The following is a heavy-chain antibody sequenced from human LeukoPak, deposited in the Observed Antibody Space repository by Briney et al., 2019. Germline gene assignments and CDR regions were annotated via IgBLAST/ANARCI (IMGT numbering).Heavy chain of an antibody. V-gene: IGHV3-33*01. J-gene: IGHJ6*02. CDR1: GFTLSNYG. CDR2: ISHDGNFK. D-gene: IGHD4-17*01. CDR3: ARERVDFDDWSRYYHYGMDA. Sequence: GGSLRLSCAASGFTLSNYGMHWVRQAPGKGLEWLAVISHDGNFKYYADSVKGRFTISKDDSWNTLYLQMDSLRAEDTAMYYCARERVDFDDWSRYYHYGMDAWGQGTTVTVTS.